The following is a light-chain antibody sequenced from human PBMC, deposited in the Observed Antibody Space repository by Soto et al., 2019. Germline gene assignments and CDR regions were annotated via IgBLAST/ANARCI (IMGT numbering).Light chain of an antibody. CDR1: QTISSY. CDR2: AAS. Sequence: DIQMTQSPSSLSASVGDRVTITCRASQTISSYLNWYQQKPGKAPKLLIYAASTLQSGVPSRFSGSESGTDFTLTISSLQPEDFATYYCQQSYSTPYTVGQGTNLEIK. CDR3: QQSYSTPYT. J-gene: IGKJ2*01. V-gene: IGKV1-39*01.